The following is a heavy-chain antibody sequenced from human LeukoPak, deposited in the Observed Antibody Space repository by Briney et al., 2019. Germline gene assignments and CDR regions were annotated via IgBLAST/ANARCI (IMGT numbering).Heavy chain of an antibody. CDR2: ISWDGGST. CDR3: AKDSLHSGSYYGGYFDY. D-gene: IGHD1-26*01. Sequence: PGGSLRLSCAASGFTFDDYAMHWVRQAPGKGLEWVSLISWDGGSTYYADSVKGRFTISRDNSKNSLYLQMNSLRAEDTAVYYCAKDSLHSGSYYGGYFDYWGQGTLVTVSS. J-gene: IGHJ4*02. V-gene: IGHV3-43D*03. CDR1: GFTFDDYA.